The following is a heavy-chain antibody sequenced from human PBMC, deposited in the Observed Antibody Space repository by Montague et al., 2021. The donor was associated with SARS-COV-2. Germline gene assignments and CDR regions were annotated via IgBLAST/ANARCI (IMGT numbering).Heavy chain of an antibody. Sequence: TLSLTCTVSGGSISYDGYIWNWLRPHKGMGLVCNRYLDKSANTKYNPSLKSRVSLSVDTSKNQFSLNLRSATAADTALYYCARDLGGIDVWGQGTMVTVSS. CDR3: ARDLGGIDV. D-gene: IGHD3-10*01. CDR2: LDKSANT. V-gene: IGHV4-31*03. CDR1: GGSISYDGYI. J-gene: IGHJ6*02.